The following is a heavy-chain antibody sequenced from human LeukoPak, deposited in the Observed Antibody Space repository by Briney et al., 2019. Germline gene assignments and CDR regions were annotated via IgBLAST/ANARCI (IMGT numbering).Heavy chain of an antibody. D-gene: IGHD4-23*01. CDR3: ARAGLRWYRSADY. CDR2: INPNSGGT. V-gene: IGHV1-2*02. J-gene: IGHJ4*02. Sequence: ASVKVSCKASGYTFTGYYMHWVRQAPGQGLEWMGWINPNSGGTNYAQKFQGRVTMTRDTSISTAYMELSRLRSDDTAVYYCARAGLRWYRSADYWGQGTLVTVSS. CDR1: GYTFTGYY.